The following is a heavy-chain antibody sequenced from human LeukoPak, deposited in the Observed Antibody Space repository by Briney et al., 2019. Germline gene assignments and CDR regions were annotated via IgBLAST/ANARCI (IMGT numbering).Heavy chain of an antibody. CDR2: ISSSADST. CDR3: AKPLEKYTYGGNFDY. V-gene: IGHV3-23*01. J-gene: IGHJ4*02. D-gene: IGHD4-23*01. Sequence: GGSLRLSCEASGFTFSSYAMSWVRQAPGKGLAWVSVISSSADSTYYADSVKGRFTISRDNSKNTLFLQMNSLRAEDTAVYYCAKPLEKYTYGGNFDYCGQGILVTVSS. CDR1: GFTFSSYA.